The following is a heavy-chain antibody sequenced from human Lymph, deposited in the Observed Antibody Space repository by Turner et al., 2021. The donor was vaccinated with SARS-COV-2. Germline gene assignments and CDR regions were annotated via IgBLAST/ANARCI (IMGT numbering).Heavy chain of an antibody. J-gene: IGHJ4*02. CDR3: ARMGSSSWYFDY. CDR1: GFTFSYYW. D-gene: IGHD1-26*01. Sequence: EVQLVESGGGLVQPGGSLRLSCAASGFTFSYYWMSWVRQAPVKGLEWVANRKQDGSEKYYVDSVKGRFTISRDNAKNSLFLQMNSLRAEDTAVYYCARMGSSSWYFDYWGQGTLVTVSS. CDR2: RKQDGSEK. V-gene: IGHV3-7*01.